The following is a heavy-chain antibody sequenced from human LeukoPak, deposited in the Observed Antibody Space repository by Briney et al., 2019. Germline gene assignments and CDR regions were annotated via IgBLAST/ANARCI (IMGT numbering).Heavy chain of an antibody. Sequence: ASVKVSCKASGYTFTGYYMHWVRQAPGQGLEWMGIINPSGGSTSYAQKFQGRVTMTRDTSTSTVYMELSSLRSEDTAVYYCARDRHYYGSGSYFGYWGQGTLVTVSS. V-gene: IGHV1-46*01. CDR2: INPSGGST. CDR1: GYTFTGYY. J-gene: IGHJ4*02. D-gene: IGHD3-10*01. CDR3: ARDRHYYGSGSYFGY.